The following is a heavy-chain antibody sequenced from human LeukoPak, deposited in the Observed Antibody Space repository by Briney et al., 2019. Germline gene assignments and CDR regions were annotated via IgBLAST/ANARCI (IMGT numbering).Heavy chain of an antibody. J-gene: IGHJ4*02. Sequence: PGGSLRLSCAASGFTFDDYAMHWVRQAPGKGLEWVSGISWNSGSIGYADSVKGRFTISRDNAKNSLYLQMNSLRAEDTALYYCAKDILRVVLIVPAASFDYWGQGTLVTVSS. V-gene: IGHV3-9*01. D-gene: IGHD2-2*01. CDR1: GFTFDDYA. CDR2: ISWNSGSI. CDR3: AKDILRVVLIVPAASFDY.